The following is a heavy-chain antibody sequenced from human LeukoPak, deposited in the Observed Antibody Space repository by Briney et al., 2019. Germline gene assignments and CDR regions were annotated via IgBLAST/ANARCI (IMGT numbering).Heavy chain of an antibody. CDR3: ARSGALDY. CDR1: GYTFNGYT. V-gene: IGHV1-2*02. J-gene: IGHJ4*02. CDR2: INPNSGGT. D-gene: IGHD2-15*01. Sequence: ASVKLFCKASGYTFNGYTMDWVRQARGHGLEWMGWINPNSGGTNYAQKFQGRLTMTRDTSISTAYMELSRLTSDDTAVYYCARSGALDYWGQGTLVTVSS.